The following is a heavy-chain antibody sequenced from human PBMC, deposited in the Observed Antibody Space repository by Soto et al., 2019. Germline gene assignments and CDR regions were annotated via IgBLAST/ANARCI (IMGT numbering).Heavy chain of an antibody. Sequence: ASVKVSCKASGYTFTSYGISWVRQAPGQGLEWMGWISAYNGNTNYAQKIQGRVTMTTDTSTSTAYMELRSLRSDDTAVYYCARSQPITIFGVVSNWFDPWGQGTLVTVSS. V-gene: IGHV1-18*01. J-gene: IGHJ5*02. D-gene: IGHD3-3*01. CDR3: ARSQPITIFGVVSNWFDP. CDR1: GYTFTSYG. CDR2: ISAYNGNT.